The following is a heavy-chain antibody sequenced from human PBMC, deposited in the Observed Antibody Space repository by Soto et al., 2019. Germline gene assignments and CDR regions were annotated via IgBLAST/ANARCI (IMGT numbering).Heavy chain of an antibody. CDR2: IYYSGST. J-gene: IGHJ4*02. D-gene: IGHD3-22*01. CDR3: ARHRYYYDSSGYSGPNYFDY. CDR1: GGSISSSSYY. V-gene: IGHV4-39*01. Sequence: QLQLQESGPGLVKPSEPLSLTCTVSGGSISSSSYYWGWVRQPPGKGLEGIGSIYYSGSTYYNPSLKSRVTLSVDTSKNQFSLKLSSVTAADTALYYCARHRYYYDSSGYSGPNYFDYWGQGTLVTVSP.